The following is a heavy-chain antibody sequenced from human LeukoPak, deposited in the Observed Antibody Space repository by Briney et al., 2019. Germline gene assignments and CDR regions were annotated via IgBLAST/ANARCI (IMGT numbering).Heavy chain of an antibody. CDR3: AVDYDSSLDAFDI. CDR1: GGTFNNYT. V-gene: IGHV1-2*02. J-gene: IGHJ3*02. D-gene: IGHD3-22*01. CDR2: INPNSGGT. Sequence: GASVKVSCKASGGTFNNYTISWVRQAPGQGLEWMGWINPNSGGTNYAQKFQGRVTMTRDTSISTAYMELSRLRSDDTAVYYCAVDYDSSLDAFDIWGQGTMVTVSS.